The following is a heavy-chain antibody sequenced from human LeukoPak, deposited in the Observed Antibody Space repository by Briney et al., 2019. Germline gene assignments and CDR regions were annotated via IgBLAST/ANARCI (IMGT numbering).Heavy chain of an antibody. CDR3: ARDIAEQQLAPHYYFDY. J-gene: IGHJ4*02. CDR1: GFTFSNFA. CDR2: ISYHTSNK. D-gene: IGHD6-13*01. V-gene: IGHV3-30*04. Sequence: AGGSLRLSCAASGFTFSNFAIHWVRQAPGKGLEWVAFISYHTSNKYYADSVKGRFTISRDNSKNTLYLQMNSLRAEDTAVYYCARDIAEQQLAPHYYFDYWGQGTLVTVSS.